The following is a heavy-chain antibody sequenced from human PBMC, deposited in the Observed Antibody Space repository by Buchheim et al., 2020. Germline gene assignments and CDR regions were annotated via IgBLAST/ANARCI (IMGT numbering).Heavy chain of an antibody. CDR3: AKEGGDYGGNSGYFDY. J-gene: IGHJ4*02. CDR2: ISYDGSNK. D-gene: IGHD4-23*01. Sequence: QVQLVESGGGVVQPGRSLRLSCAASGFTFSSYGMHWVRQAPGKGLEWVAVISYDGSNKYYADSVKGRFTISRDNSKNTLYLQMNSLRAEDTAVYYCAKEGGDYGGNSGYFDYWGQGTL. V-gene: IGHV3-30*18. CDR1: GFTFSSYG.